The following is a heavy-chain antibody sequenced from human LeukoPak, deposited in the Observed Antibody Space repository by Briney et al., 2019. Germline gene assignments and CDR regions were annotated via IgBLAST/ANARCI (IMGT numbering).Heavy chain of an antibody. D-gene: IGHD2-2*01. CDR2: ISGSGDST. Sequence: GGSLRLSCAASVFTFSTYAITWVRQAPGKGLECVSGISGSGDSTYYTDSVKGRFTISRDTSKNTLYLQMNSLRAEDTAVYYCAKVQDCSSTSCYPISYFDYWGQGTLVTVSS. CDR1: VFTFSTYA. J-gene: IGHJ4*02. CDR3: AKVQDCSSTSCYPISYFDY. V-gene: IGHV3-23*01.